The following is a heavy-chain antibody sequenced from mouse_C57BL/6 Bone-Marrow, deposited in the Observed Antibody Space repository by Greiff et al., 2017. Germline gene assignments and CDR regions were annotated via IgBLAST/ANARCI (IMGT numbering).Heavy chain of an antibody. CDR2: IWGDGSK. Sequence: VKLMESGPGLVAPSQSLSITCTVSGFSLTSYGVSWVRQPPGKGLEWLGVIWGDGSKNYHSALISRLSISTDNSKCQVFLKLNSLQTDDKATYYCAKLGRYYFDYWGQGTTLTVSS. V-gene: IGHV2-3*01. CDR3: AKLGRYYFDY. CDR1: GFSLTSYG. J-gene: IGHJ2*01. D-gene: IGHD4-1*01.